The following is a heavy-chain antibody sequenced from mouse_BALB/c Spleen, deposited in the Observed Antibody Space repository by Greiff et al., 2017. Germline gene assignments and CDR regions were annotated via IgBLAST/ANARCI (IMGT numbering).Heavy chain of an antibody. J-gene: IGHJ4*01. CDR3: ARDLVWSDYYAMDY. V-gene: IGHV1-15*01. Sequence: QVQLQQSGAELVRPGASVTLSCKASGYTFTDYEMHWVKQTPVHGLEWIGAIDPETGGTAYNQKFKGKATLTADKSSSTAYMELRSLTSEDSAVYYCARDLVWSDYYAMDYWGQGTSVTVSS. CDR1: GYTFTDYE. D-gene: IGHD2-10*02. CDR2: IDPETGGT.